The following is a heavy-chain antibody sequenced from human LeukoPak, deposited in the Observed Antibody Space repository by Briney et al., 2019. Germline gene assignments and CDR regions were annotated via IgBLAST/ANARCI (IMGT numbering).Heavy chain of an antibody. D-gene: IGHD3-22*01. CDR3: ARATYDSSGDAFDI. CDR1: GGSISSYY. J-gene: IGHJ3*02. CDR2: IYYSGST. Sequence: SETLSLTCTVSGGSISSYYWSWIRQPPGKGLEWIGYIYYSGSTNYNPSLKSRVTISVDTSKNQFSLKLSSVTAADTAVYYCARATYDSSGDAFDIWGQGTMVTVSS. V-gene: IGHV4-59*01.